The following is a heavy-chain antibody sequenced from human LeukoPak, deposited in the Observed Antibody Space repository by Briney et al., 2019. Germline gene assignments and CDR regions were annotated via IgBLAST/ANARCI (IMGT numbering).Heavy chain of an antibody. CDR1: GFTFDDYA. CDR2: ISGDGGST. J-gene: IGHJ4*02. V-gene: IGHV3-43*02. CDR3: AKEGSISGSSSFDY. Sequence: PGGSLRLSCAASGFTFDDYAMHWVRQAPGKGVEGVSLISGDGGSTYYADSVKGRFTISRHNSKNSLYLQMNSLRTEDTALYYCAKEGSISGSSSFDYWGQGTLVTVSS. D-gene: IGHD6-19*01.